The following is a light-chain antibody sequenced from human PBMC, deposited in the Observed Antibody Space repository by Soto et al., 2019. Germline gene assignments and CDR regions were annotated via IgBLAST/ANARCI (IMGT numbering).Light chain of an antibody. CDR1: QSIVRY. V-gene: IGKV1-39*01. CDR3: QQSYRTPQT. J-gene: IGKJ3*01. Sequence: DIQMTQSPSSLSASVGDSVTITCRASQSIVRYLIWYQQQPGKAPKLLIYAASSLHSGVPSRFSGSGSGTDFTLTISSLQPEDFATYYCQQSYRTPQTFGPGTKVNIK. CDR2: AAS.